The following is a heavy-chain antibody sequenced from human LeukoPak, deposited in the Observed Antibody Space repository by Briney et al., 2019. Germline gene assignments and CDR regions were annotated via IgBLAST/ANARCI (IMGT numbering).Heavy chain of an antibody. Sequence: SSVKVSCKASGGTFSSYAISWVRQAPGQGLEWMGRIIPILVIANYAQKFQGRVTITADKSTSTAYMELSSLRSEDTAVYYCAREPSSAAAAPFDYWGQGTLVTVSS. D-gene: IGHD6-13*01. J-gene: IGHJ4*02. V-gene: IGHV1-69*04. CDR1: GGTFSSYA. CDR3: AREPSSAAAAPFDY. CDR2: IIPILVIA.